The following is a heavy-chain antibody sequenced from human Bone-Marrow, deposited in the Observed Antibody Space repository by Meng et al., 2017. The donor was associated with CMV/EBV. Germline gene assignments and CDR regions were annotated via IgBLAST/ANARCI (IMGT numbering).Heavy chain of an antibody. CDR2: IYSGGST. V-gene: IGHV3-66*01. Sequence: FTVSGNYLSLVRPAPGKGLEWVSVIYSGGSTYYADSVKGRFTISRDNSKNTLYLQMNSLRAEDTAVYYCARDPYYYDSSGSNSRSDYWGQGTLVTVSS. D-gene: IGHD3-22*01. CDR1: FTVSGNY. J-gene: IGHJ4*02. CDR3: ARDPYYYDSSGSNSRSDY.